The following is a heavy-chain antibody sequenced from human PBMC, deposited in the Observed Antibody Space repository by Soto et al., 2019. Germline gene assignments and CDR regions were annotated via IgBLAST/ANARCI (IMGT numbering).Heavy chain of an antibody. CDR1: GGSFSGYY. V-gene: IGHV4-34*01. Sequence: QVQLQQWGAGLLKPSETLSLTCAVYGGSFSGYYWSWVRQSPRKGLECIGEINHSGSTNYNPSLKSRLTISVDTPKNQFSLKLSSVTAAYTALYYCVACDYGDYPRYWGQGSLVTVSA. CDR2: INHSGST. D-gene: IGHD4-17*01. CDR3: VACDYGDYPRY. J-gene: IGHJ4*02.